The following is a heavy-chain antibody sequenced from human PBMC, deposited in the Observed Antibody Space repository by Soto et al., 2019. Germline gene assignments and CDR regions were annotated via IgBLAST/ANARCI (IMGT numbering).Heavy chain of an antibody. D-gene: IGHD6-19*01. CDR3: AATSRGWNRGMDV. CDR1: GFTFTNSA. Sequence: QMQLMQSGPEVRKPGTSVKVSCKASGFTFTNSAVQWVRQARGQRLECIGWIVVGTGNTNYAQKLQERLTITRDKSTGTAYMELRSLRSEDTAVYYCAATSRGWNRGMDVWGQGTTVSVSS. CDR2: IVVGTGNT. J-gene: IGHJ6*02. V-gene: IGHV1-58*01.